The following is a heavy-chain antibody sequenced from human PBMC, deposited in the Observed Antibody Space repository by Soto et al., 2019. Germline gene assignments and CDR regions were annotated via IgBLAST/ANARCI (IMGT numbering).Heavy chain of an antibody. V-gene: IGHV3-23*01. CDR1: GFTFSNYG. CDR2: IGGSGGGT. D-gene: IGHD3-3*01. Sequence: EVQLLESGGGLVQPGGSLRLSCAASGFTFSNYGMSWVRQAPGKGLEWVSGIGGSGGGTYYADSVKGRFTISRDNSKNTLSLQMNSLRAEDTAVYYCAKGVWSGYNRDSGGQGTLVIVSS. J-gene: IGHJ4*02. CDR3: AKGVWSGYNRDS.